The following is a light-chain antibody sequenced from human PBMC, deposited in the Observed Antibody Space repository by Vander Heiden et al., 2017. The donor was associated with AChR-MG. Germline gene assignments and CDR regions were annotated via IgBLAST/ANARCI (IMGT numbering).Light chain of an antibody. CDR2: GAS. Sequence: EIVLTQSPGTLSLSPGYRATLSCRASQTVSSSYLERYQQNPGQAPRPLIHGASSRANGIPDRYSGSGYGKDFTLTSSRREHEDCAVYYWHQDGSSQTFGQGTKVEIK. J-gene: IGKJ1*01. V-gene: IGKV3-20*01. CDR1: QTVSSSY. CDR3: HQDGSSQT.